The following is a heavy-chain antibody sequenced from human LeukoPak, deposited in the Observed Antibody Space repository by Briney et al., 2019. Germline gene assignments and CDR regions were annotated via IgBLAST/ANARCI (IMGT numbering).Heavy chain of an antibody. V-gene: IGHV1-46*01. CDR3: AIEIGPRQLHLWGSAFDY. CDR2: INPSGGTT. J-gene: IGHJ4*02. D-gene: IGHD5-18*01. Sequence: VASVKVSCKASGYTFINYYMHWVRQAPGQGLEWMGIINPSGGTTTYEQNFQGRVTMTRDTSTNTVFMELSSLRSDATAVFYCAIEIGPRQLHLWGSAFDYWGQGTLVTVSS. CDR1: GYTFINYY.